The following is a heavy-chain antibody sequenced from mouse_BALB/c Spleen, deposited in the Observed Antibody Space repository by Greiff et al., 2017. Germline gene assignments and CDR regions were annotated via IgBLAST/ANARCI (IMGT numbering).Heavy chain of an antibody. CDR3: ARGPISDYYGSSPFAY. CDR2: IWGDGST. J-gene: IGHJ3*01. V-gene: IGHV2-6-7*01. CDR1: GFSLTGYG. Sequence: QVQLQQSGPGLVAPSQSLSITCTVSGFSLTGYGVNWVRQPPGKGLEWLGMIWGDGSTDYNSALKSRLSISKDNSKSQVFLKMNSLQTDDTARYYCARGPISDYYGSSPFAYWGQGTLVTVSA. D-gene: IGHD1-1*01.